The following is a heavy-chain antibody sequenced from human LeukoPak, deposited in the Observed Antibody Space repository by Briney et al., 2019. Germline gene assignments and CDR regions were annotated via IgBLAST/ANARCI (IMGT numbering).Heavy chain of an antibody. D-gene: IGHD1-26*01. CDR1: GGSISSGDYY. Sequence: SQTLSLTCTVSGGSISSGDYYWSWIRQPPGKGLEWIGYIYYSGSTNYNPSLKSRVTISVDTSKNQFSLKLSSVTAADTAVYYCARDRSGSYYSDAFDIWGQGTMVTVSS. J-gene: IGHJ3*02. V-gene: IGHV4-61*08. CDR3: ARDRSGSYYSDAFDI. CDR2: IYYSGST.